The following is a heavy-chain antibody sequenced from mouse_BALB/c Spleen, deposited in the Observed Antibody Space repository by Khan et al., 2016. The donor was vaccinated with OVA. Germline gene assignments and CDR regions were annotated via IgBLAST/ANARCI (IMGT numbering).Heavy chain of an antibody. Sequence: VQLQESGAELVKPGASVKLSCKTSGYTFTNYWIQWVKQRPGQGLGWMGEIFPGTGTTYYNENFKAKATLTIDTSSNTAYIQLSSLTSEDSAVYFCARAYFGNYDFTYWGQGTLVTVSA. CDR3: ARAYFGNYDFTY. CDR2: IFPGTGTT. J-gene: IGHJ3*01. CDR1: GYTFTNYW. D-gene: IGHD2-10*01. V-gene: IGHV1S132*01.